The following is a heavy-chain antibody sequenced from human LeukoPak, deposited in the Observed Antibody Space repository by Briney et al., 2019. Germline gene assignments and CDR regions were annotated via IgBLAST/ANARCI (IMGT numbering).Heavy chain of an antibody. D-gene: IGHD2-2*01. CDR2: ISGSGGST. CDR1: GFTFSSYA. J-gene: IGHJ3*02. V-gene: IGHV3-23*01. CDR3: AKDKGVRSTSLDAFDI. Sequence: GGSLRLSCAASGFTFSSYAMSGVRQAPGKGLEWVSAISGSGGSTYYADSVKGRFTISRDNSKNTLYLQMNSLRAEDTAVYYCAKDKGVRSTSLDAFDIWGQGTMVTVAS.